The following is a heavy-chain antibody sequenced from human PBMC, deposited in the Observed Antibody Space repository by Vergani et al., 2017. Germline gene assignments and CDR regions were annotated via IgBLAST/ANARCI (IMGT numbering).Heavy chain of an antibody. J-gene: IGHJ4*02. CDR2: IYYSGNT. D-gene: IGHD3-22*01. CDR3: ARVPHYYDSSGFFDY. V-gene: IGHV4-59*01. CDR1: GGSISSYY. Sequence: QVQLQESGPGLVKPSETLSLTCTVSGGSISSYYWSWIRQPPGKGLVWIGYIYYSGNTNYNPSLKSRVTISVDTSKNQFSLKLRSVTAADTAVYYCARVPHYYDSSGFFDYWGQGTLVTVSS.